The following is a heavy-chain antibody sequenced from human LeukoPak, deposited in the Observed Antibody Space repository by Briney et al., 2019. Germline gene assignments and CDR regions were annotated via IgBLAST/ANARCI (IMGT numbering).Heavy chain of an antibody. CDR3: ARIRPGLVEPCYFDY. CDR1: GGSINSGNHY. D-gene: IGHD2-8*02. Sequence: PSETLSLTCTVSGGSINSGNHYWGWIRQSPGKGLEWIGNIYYSGSTYYNPSLKSRVTLSIDTSKDRFSLRLSSVTAADTAVYFCARIRPGLVEPCYFDYWGQGTLLTVSS. CDR2: IYYSGST. J-gene: IGHJ4*02. V-gene: IGHV4-39*07.